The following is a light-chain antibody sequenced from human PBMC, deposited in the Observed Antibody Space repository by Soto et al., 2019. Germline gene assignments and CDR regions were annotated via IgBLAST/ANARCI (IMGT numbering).Light chain of an antibody. CDR2: DAS. J-gene: IGKJ1*01. CDR3: QQRSNWPRT. CDR1: QSVSSY. Sequence: ELVLTQSPVTLSLSPGERATLSCRASQSVSSYLAWYQQKPGQAPRLLIYDASNRATGIPARFSGSGSGTDFTLTISSLEPEDFAVYYCQQRSNWPRTFGQGTKVDIK. V-gene: IGKV3-11*01.